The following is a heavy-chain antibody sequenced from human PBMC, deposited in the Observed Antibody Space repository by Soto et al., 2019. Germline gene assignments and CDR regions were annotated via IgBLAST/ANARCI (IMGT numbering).Heavy chain of an antibody. CDR2: IYSGGST. V-gene: IGHV3-66*01. Sequence: GGSLSLSCAASGFTVCSKYMTWVRQAPGKGLEWVSVIYSGGSTYYADSVKGRFTISRDNSKNTLYLQMNSLRAEDTAVYYCAAPRIGYCSGGSCYMYYFDYWGQGTLVTVSS. CDR1: GFTVCSKY. D-gene: IGHD2-15*01. CDR3: AAPRIGYCSGGSCYMYYFDY. J-gene: IGHJ4*02.